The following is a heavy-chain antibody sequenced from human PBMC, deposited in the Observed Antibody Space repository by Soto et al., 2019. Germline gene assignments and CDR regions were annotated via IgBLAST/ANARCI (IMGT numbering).Heavy chain of an antibody. V-gene: IGHV3-23*01. Sequence: GGSLRLSCAASGFTFSTYAMSWVRQAPGKGLEWVSTISSSGGNTYYTDSVKGRFTISRDNSKNTLYLQMNSLRAEDTAVYYCARPFEYSSSLAAFDIWGQGTMVTVSS. D-gene: IGHD6-6*01. J-gene: IGHJ3*02. CDR2: ISSSGGNT. CDR3: ARPFEYSSSLAAFDI. CDR1: GFTFSTYA.